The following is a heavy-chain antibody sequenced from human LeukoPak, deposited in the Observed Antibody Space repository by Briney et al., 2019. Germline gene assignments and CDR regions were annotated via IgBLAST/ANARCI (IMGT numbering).Heavy chain of an antibody. CDR2: IFTSGSP. Sequence: SETLSLTCTVSGGSISSYYWSWIRQPAGKGLEWIGRIFTSGSPNYNPSLKSRVTMSVDTSKNQFSLKLSSVTAADTAVYYCAREPRYCSGGSCQKATTRRAFDIWGQGTMVTVSS. D-gene: IGHD2-15*01. V-gene: IGHV4-4*07. J-gene: IGHJ3*02. CDR3: AREPRYCSGGSCQKATTRRAFDI. CDR1: GGSISSYY.